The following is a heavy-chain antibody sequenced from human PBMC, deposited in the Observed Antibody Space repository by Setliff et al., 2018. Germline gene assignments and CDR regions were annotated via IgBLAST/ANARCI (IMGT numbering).Heavy chain of an antibody. J-gene: IGHJ3*02. D-gene: IGHD2-15*01. CDR3: ARLKYCSGGNCYGYAFDI. V-gene: IGHV5-51*01. CDR2: IYPGNSDT. Sequence: GESLKISCKHSGYSFTSYWIAWVRQMPGKGLEWMGIIYPGNSDTRYSPSFQGQVTFSADKSISTAYLQRSSLKASDTAMYHCARLKYCSGGNCYGYAFDIWGQGTLVTVS. CDR1: GYSFTSYW.